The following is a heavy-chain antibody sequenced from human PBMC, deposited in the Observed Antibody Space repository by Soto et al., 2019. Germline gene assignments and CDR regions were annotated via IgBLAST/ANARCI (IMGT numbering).Heavy chain of an antibody. J-gene: IGHJ6*02. Sequence: EVQLVESGGGVVRPGGSLRLSCAASGFTFDDYGMSWVRQAPGKGLEWVSGINWNGGSTGYADSVKGRFTISRDNAKHSLYLQMNSLRDEDTALYYCARGESPGDYYYCGMDVWGQGTTVTVSS. CDR3: ARGESPGDYYYCGMDV. CDR2: INWNGGST. D-gene: IGHD3-10*01. V-gene: IGHV3-20*04. CDR1: GFTFDDYG.